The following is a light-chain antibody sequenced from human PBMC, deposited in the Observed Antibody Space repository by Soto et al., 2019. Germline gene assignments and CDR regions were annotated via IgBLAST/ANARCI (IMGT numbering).Light chain of an antibody. CDR1: SSDVGGYDH. J-gene: IGLJ1*01. CDR3: SSDAGNYNYV. V-gene: IGLV2-8*01. Sequence: QSAPTQPPSASGSPGQSVTIPCTGTSSDVGGYDHVSRYQQHPGKAPKLMIYEVTKRPAGVPDRFSGSKSGNTASLTVSGLQAEDEADYYCSSDAGNYNYVFGTGTKVTVL. CDR2: EVT.